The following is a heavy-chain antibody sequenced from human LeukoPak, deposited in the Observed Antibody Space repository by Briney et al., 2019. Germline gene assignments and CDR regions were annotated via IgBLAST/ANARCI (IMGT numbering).Heavy chain of an antibody. V-gene: IGHV3-21*04. CDR3: AKFLVGRPRSSGNRRHNYYYYGMDV. CDR1: GFTFSSYS. CDR2: ISSSSSYI. Sequence: GGSLRLSCAASGFTFSSYSMNWVRQAPGKGLEWVSSISSSSSYIYYADSVKGRFTISRDNSKNTLYLQMNSLRAEDTAVYYCAKFLVGRPRSSGNRRHNYYYYGMDVWGQGTTVTVSS. D-gene: IGHD3-10*01. J-gene: IGHJ6*02.